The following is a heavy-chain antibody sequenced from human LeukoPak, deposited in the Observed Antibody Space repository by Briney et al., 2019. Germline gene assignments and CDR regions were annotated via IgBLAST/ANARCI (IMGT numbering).Heavy chain of an antibody. J-gene: IGHJ6*02. Sequence: HPGGSLRLSCAASGFTFSSYGMHWVRQAPGKGMEWVAVIWYDGSNKYYADSVKGRFTISRDNSKNTLYLQMSSLRAEDTAVYYCARDPHGMDVWGQGTTVTVSS. CDR1: GFTFSSYG. CDR2: IWYDGSNK. V-gene: IGHV3-33*01. CDR3: ARDPHGMDV.